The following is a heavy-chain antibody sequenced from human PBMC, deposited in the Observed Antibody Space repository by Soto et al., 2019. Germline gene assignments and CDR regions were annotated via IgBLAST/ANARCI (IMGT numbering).Heavy chain of an antibody. Sequence: GGSLRLSCAASGFTFSSYSLNWVRQAPGQGLEWVSSISSSSSYIYYADSVKGRFTISRDNAKNSLYLQMNSLRAEDTAVYYCARGAGADYGSGSYYYYYGMDVWGQGTTVTV. J-gene: IGHJ6*02. V-gene: IGHV3-21*01. CDR1: GFTFSSYS. CDR2: ISSSSSYI. D-gene: IGHD3-10*01. CDR3: ARGAGADYGSGSYYYYYGMDV.